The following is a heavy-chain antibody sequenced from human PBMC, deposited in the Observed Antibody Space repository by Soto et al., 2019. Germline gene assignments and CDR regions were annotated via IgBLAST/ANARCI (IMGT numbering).Heavy chain of an antibody. J-gene: IGHJ6*02. CDR1: GFTFSGSA. D-gene: IGHD6-19*01. CDR3: TLSSGWSYYYYGMDV. CDR2: IRSKANSYAT. V-gene: IGHV3-73*01. Sequence: GGSLRLSCAASGFTFSGSAMHWVRQASGKGLEWVGRIRSKANSYATAYAASVKGRFTISRDDSKNTAYLQMNSLKTGDTAVYYCTLSSGWSYYYYGMDVWGQGTTVTVSS.